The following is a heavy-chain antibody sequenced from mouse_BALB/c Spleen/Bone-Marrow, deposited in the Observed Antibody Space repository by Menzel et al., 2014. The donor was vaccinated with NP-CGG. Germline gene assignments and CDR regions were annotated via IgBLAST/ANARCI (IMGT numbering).Heavy chain of an antibody. CDR2: INYNGST. CDR1: GYSITSGYI. D-gene: IGHD2-1*01. Sequence: EVQGVESGPALVKPSQSLSLTCTVTGYSITSGYIWHWIRHLPRNKLEWMCNINYNGSTKYNPSLKSRISITRTTFKKQFFLQLNYVTTEDTAAYYCANGNFDYWGQGTTLTVSS. CDR3: ANGNFDY. J-gene: IGHJ2*01. V-gene: IGHV3-1*02.